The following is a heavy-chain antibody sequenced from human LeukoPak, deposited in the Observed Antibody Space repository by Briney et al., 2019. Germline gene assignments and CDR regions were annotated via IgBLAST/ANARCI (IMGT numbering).Heavy chain of an antibody. Sequence: SETLSITCIVSGGSISSHYWSWVRQPPGEGLEWIGFIYYTGTTNYNPSLKGRVIISVDTSKSQFSLNLRSVTAADTAVYYCARGPGDSNWFDPWGQGTLVTVSS. V-gene: IGHV4-59*11. CDR1: GGSISSHY. D-gene: IGHD2-21*01. CDR3: ARGPGDSNWFDP. J-gene: IGHJ5*02. CDR2: IYYTGTT.